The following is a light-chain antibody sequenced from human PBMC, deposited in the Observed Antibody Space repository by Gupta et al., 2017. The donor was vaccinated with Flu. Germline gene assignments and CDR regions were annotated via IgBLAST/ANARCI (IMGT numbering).Light chain of an antibody. V-gene: IGKV1-12*01. CDR2: SAS. CDR1: QDINNW. CDR3: QQASGFPLA. Sequence: PSSVSASVGDRVTFTCRASQDINNWLAWYQQKPGKAPKLLIHSASTSHSGVPSRFSGSGSGTEFTLTISMLQPEDFATYFCQQASGFPLAFGHGTKVDIK. J-gene: IGKJ3*01.